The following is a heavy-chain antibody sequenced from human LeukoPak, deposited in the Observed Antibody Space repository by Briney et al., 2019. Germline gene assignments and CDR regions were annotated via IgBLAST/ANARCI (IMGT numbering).Heavy chain of an antibody. V-gene: IGHV4-30-4*08. Sequence: SETLSLTCTVSGGSISSSSYYWGWIRQPPGKGLEWIGYIYYSGSTYYNPSLKSRVTISVDTSKNQFSLKLSSVTAADTAVYYCASNSGSYDDAFDIWGQGTMVTVSS. D-gene: IGHD1-26*01. CDR2: IYYSGST. CDR1: GGSISSSSYY. J-gene: IGHJ3*02. CDR3: ASNSGSYDDAFDI.